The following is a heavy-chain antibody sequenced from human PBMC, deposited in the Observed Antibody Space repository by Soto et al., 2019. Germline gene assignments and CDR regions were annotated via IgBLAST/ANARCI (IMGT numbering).Heavy chain of an antibody. D-gene: IGHD3-16*01. V-gene: IGHV4-4*02. Sequence: HSGSRAIASGACGGSVSIRDWWVSFRQSPGGGLEWIGNVYHTGDTNFNPSLQSRVTISVDKSNNQFSLRLNSLTAADTAVYFCAREIVTAGEHNFVVPWEPGTLVTSPQ. CDR1: GGSVSIRDW. CDR2: VYHTGDT. CDR3: AREIVTAGEHNFVVP. J-gene: IGHJ5*02.